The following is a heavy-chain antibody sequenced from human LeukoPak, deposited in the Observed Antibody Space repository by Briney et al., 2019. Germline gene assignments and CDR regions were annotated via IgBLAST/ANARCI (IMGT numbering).Heavy chain of an antibody. Sequence: NPGGSLRLSCAASGFTFSSYNMNWVRQAPGKGLGWVSSISSSSSYIYYADSVKGRFTISRDNAKNSLYLQMNSLRAEDTAVYYCARDIVATTPYLDYWGQGTLVTVSS. CDR1: GFTFSSYN. J-gene: IGHJ4*02. CDR3: ARDIVATTPYLDY. CDR2: ISSSSSYI. D-gene: IGHD5-12*01. V-gene: IGHV3-21*01.